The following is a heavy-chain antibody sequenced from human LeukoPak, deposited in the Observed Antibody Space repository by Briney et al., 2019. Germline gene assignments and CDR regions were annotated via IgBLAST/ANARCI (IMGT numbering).Heavy chain of an antibody. Sequence: SETLSLTCTVSGGSISNYYWNWIRQPPGKGLEWIGYIFYSGSTYYNPSLKSRVTISVDTSKNQFSLKLSSVTAADTAVYYCARGMRGYSGYEPQSELDYWGQGTLVTVSS. V-gene: IGHV4-59*12. D-gene: IGHD5-12*01. CDR2: IFYSGST. J-gene: IGHJ4*02. CDR3: ARGMRGYSGYEPQSELDY. CDR1: GGSISNYY.